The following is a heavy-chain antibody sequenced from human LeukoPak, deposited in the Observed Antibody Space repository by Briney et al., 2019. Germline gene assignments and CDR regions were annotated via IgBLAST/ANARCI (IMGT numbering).Heavy chain of an antibody. D-gene: IGHD3-10*01. J-gene: IGHJ4*02. CDR1: GGSISRGGYS. CDR2: IYHSGST. V-gene: IGHV4-30-2*01. Sequence: SQTLSLTYAVSGGSISRGGYSGSWVRQPPGEGLEWIGYIYHSGSTYYNPSLKSRVTISVDRSKNQFSLKLSSVTAADTAVYYCARGKAGSYGDYFDYWGQGTLVTVSS. CDR3: ARGKAGSYGDYFDY.